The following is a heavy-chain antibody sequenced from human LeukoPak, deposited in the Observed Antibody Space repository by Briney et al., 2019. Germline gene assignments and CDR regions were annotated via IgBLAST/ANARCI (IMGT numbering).Heavy chain of an antibody. Sequence: GGSLRLSCAASGFTFSSYGMHWVRQAPGKGLEWVAFIRYDGSNKYYTDSVRGRFTVSRDNTRNSLYLQMNSLRAEDTAVYYCARGDPWGWLRFRGMFDYWGQGTLVTVSS. J-gene: IGHJ4*02. CDR1: GFTFSSYG. D-gene: IGHD5-12*01. V-gene: IGHV3-30*02. CDR2: IRYDGSNK. CDR3: ARGDPWGWLRFRGMFDY.